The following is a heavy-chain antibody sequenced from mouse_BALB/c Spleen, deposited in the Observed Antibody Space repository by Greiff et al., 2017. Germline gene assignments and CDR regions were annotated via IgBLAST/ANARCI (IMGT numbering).Heavy chain of an antibody. CDR2: IDPSDSYT. Sequence: QVQLQQPGAELVKPGASVKLSCKASGYTFTSYWMHWVKQRPGQGLEWIGEIDPSDSYTNYNQKFKGKATLTVDKSSSTAYMQLSSLTSEDSAVYYCAREVAYFDYWGQGTTLTVSS. V-gene: IGHV1-69*02. CDR3: AREVAYFDY. J-gene: IGHJ2*01. CDR1: GYTFTSYW.